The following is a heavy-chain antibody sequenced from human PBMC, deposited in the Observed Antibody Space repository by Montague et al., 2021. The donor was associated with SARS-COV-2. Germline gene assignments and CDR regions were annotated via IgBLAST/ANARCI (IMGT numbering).Heavy chain of an antibody. CDR2: ISNDGTKK. D-gene: IGHD5-18*01. V-gene: IGHV3-30*04. CDR1: GFTLSSYA. Sequence: SLRLSCAASGFTLSSYALHWVRQTPGKGLEWVAVISNDGTKKYYADSVKGRFTISRDNSKNTVYVQMNRLRPDDTALYYCAREGYNNPSNGMDVWGQGTTVTVSS. CDR3: AREGYNNPSNGMDV. J-gene: IGHJ6*02.